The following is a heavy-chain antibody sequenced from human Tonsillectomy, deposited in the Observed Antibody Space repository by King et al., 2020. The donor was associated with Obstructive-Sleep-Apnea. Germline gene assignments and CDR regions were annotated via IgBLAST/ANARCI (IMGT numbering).Heavy chain of an antibody. D-gene: IGHD4-17*01. CDR3: ARPELDYGDYGGY. CDR2: IYPGDSDT. J-gene: IGHJ4*02. Sequence: QLVQSGAEVKKPGESLKISCKGSGYSFTTYWIGWVRQMPGKGLEWMGIIYPGDSDTRYSPSFQGQVTISVDKSISTTYLQWSNLKASDNGIYYCARPELDYGDYGGYWGQGTLVTVSS. V-gene: IGHV5-51*01. CDR1: GYSFTTYW.